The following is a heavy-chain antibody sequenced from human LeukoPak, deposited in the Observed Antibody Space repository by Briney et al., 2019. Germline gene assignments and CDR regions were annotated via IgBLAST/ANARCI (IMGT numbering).Heavy chain of an antibody. CDR3: ARATFGNYYDFDY. V-gene: IGHV4-38-2*01. Sequence: PSETLSLTCAVSGYSISSGYYWGWIRQPPGKGLERIGSIYHSGSTYYNPSLKSRVTISVDTSKNQFSLKLSSVTAADTAVYYCARATFGNYYDFDYWGQGTLVTVSS. D-gene: IGHD1-26*01. J-gene: IGHJ4*02. CDR2: IYHSGST. CDR1: GYSISSGYY.